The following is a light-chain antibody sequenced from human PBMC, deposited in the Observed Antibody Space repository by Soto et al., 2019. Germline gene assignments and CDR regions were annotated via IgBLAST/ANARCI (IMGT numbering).Light chain of an antibody. Sequence: EIVLTQSPGTLSLSPGERATLSCRASQSVGSSSFAWYQQKPGQAPRLLIYGASGRATGVPDRFSGSGSWTDSTCTVSRLEREESAIYHCQQYGGSPDMYAFGQGNKLEI. CDR2: GAS. J-gene: IGKJ2*01. CDR1: QSVGSSS. CDR3: QQYGGSPDMYA. V-gene: IGKV3-20*01.